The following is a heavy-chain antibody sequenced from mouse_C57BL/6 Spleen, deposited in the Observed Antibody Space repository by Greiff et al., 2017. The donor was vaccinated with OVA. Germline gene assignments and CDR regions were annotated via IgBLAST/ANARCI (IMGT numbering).Heavy chain of an antibody. J-gene: IGHJ2*01. Sequence: EVQLQQSGTVLARPGASVKMSCKTSGYTFTSYWMHWVKQRPGQGLEWIGAIYPGSSDTSYNQKFKGKAKPTAVTSASTAYMELSSLTNEDSAVYYCSRGGLSDGYYFDYWGQGTTLTVSS. CDR3: SRGGLSDGYYFDY. V-gene: IGHV1-5*01. D-gene: IGHD2-3*01. CDR2: IYPGSSDT. CDR1: GYTFTSYW.